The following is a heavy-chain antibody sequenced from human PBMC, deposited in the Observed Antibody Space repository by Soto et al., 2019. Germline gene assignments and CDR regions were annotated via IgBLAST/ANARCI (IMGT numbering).Heavy chain of an antibody. J-gene: IGHJ4*02. D-gene: IGHD3-9*01. CDR3: ARASSDWLPSFHY. V-gene: IGHV1-3*01. CDR2: INSANGNT. CDR1: GNTYRNYA. Sequence: SVEVSCKACGNTYRNYAMDWVRQAAGQRIEGMGWINSANGNTKYSQKVQGRATITRDTSASTAYMELSSLRSEDTAVYFCARASSDWLPSFHYWGPGSPVTSPQ.